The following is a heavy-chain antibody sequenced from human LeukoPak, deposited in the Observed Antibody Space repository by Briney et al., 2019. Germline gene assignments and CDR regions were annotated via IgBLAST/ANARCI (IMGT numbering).Heavy chain of an antibody. CDR3: ARVAARFSGWFDP. Sequence: ASVKVSCKASGYTFTGYYMHWVRQAPGQGLEWMGRINPNSGGTNYARKFQGRVTMTRDTSISTAYMELSRLRSDDTAVYYCARVAARFSGWFDPWGQGTLVTVSS. V-gene: IGHV1-2*06. D-gene: IGHD6-6*01. J-gene: IGHJ5*02. CDR2: INPNSGGT. CDR1: GYTFTGYY.